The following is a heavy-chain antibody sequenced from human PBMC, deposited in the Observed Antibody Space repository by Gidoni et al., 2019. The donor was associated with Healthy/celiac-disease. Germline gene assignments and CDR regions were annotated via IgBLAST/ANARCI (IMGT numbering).Heavy chain of an antibody. Sequence: EVQLLESGGGLVQPGGSLRLYCAASGFTFSSYAMSWVRQAPGKGLEWVSAISGSGGSTYYADSVKGRFTISRDNSKNTLYLQMNSLRAEDTAVYYCANKYSKSYYFDYWGQGTLVTVSS. CDR1: GFTFSSYA. V-gene: IGHV3-23*01. D-gene: IGHD6-6*01. CDR2: ISGSGGST. J-gene: IGHJ4*02. CDR3: ANKYSKSYYFDY.